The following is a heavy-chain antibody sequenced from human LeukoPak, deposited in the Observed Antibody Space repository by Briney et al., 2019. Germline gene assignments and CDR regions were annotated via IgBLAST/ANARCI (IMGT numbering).Heavy chain of an antibody. CDR2: IKTDGSQI. CDR1: GFTFSSYG. J-gene: IGHJ4*02. V-gene: IGHV3-7*01. D-gene: IGHD7-27*01. CDR3: ARDLNWETY. Sequence: GGSLRLSCAASGFTFSSYGMTWVRQAPGKGLEWVANIKTDGSQIYYVDSVKVRFTISRDNAKNSLYLQMNSLRAEDTAVYYCARDLNWETYWGQGTLVSVSS.